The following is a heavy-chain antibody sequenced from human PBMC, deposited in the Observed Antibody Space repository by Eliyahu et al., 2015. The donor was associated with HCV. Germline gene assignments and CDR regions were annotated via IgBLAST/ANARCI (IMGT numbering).Heavy chain of an antibody. CDR2: INHSGST. CDR1: GGSFSGXY. J-gene: IGHJ5*02. D-gene: IGHD2-15*01. V-gene: IGHV4-34*01. Sequence: QVQLQQWGAGLLKPSETLSLTCAXYGGSFSGXYWSWIRXPXGKGXEWXGEINHSGSTNYXPSLKSRVTISVDTSKNQFSLKLSSVTAADTAVYYCARGRKAARALNWFDPWGQGTLVTVSS. CDR3: ARGRKAARALNWFDP.